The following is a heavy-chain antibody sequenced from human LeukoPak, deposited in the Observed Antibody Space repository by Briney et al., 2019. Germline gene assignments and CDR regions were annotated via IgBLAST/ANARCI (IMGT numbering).Heavy chain of an antibody. D-gene: IGHD3-3*01. CDR3: ARHGGIDFWIAQD. J-gene: IGHJ4*02. V-gene: IGHV4-61*05. CDR2: MYYSGST. Sequence: PSETLSLTCTVSGGSISSSSYYWSWIRQPPGKGLEWIGYMYYSGSTNYNPSLKSRVTISVDTSRNQFSLRLSSVTAADTAVYYCARHGGIDFWIAQDWGQGTLVTVSS. CDR1: GGSISSSSYY.